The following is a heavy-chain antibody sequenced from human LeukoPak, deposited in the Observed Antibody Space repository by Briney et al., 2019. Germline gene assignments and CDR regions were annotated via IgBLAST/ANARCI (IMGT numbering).Heavy chain of an antibody. Sequence: SETLSLTCSVSGGSITTTYYWSWIRQPPGGGLEWIASLYHSGNSNYNPSLKSRVTMSVDTSKNQFSLQLTSMTAADTAIYYCTRYQTNFYGSGAPFDPWGQGTLVTVSS. J-gene: IGHJ5*02. D-gene: IGHD3-10*01. CDR1: GGSITTTYY. CDR3: TRYQTNFYGSGAPFDP. V-gene: IGHV4-39*01. CDR2: LYHSGNS.